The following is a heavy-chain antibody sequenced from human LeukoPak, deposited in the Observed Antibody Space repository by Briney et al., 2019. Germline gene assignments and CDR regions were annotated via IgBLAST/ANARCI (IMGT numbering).Heavy chain of an antibody. J-gene: IGHJ6*02. CDR1: GGSISGYY. Sequence: SETLSLTCTVSGGSISGYYWSWIWQPPGKGLEWIGYTYYSGSTYYNPSLKSRVTISVDTSKNQFSLKLNSVTAADTAVYYCARDEMGDVWGQGTTVTVSS. CDR2: TYYSGST. D-gene: IGHD2-8*01. V-gene: IGHV4-59*01. CDR3: ARDEMGDV.